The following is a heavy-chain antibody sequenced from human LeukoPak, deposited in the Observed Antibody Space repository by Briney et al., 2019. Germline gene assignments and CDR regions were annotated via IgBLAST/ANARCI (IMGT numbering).Heavy chain of an antibody. D-gene: IGHD3-3*01. V-gene: IGHV1-3*01. Sequence: GASVKVSCKASGYTFTSYAMHWVRQAPGQRLEWMGWINAGNGNTKYSQKFQGRVTITRDTSASTAYMELSSLRSEDTAVYYCARPSLRVLERKVWGQGTLVTVSS. J-gene: IGHJ4*02. CDR2: INAGNGNT. CDR1: GYTFTSYA. CDR3: ARPSLRVLERKV.